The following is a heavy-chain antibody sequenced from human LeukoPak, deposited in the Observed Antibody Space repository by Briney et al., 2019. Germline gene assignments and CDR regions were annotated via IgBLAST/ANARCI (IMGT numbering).Heavy chain of an antibody. V-gene: IGHV3-7*02. Sequence: GESLRLSCAASGFTFSDFWVNWVRQAPGKGLEWVSNIKQDGSEKYYVDSVKGRFTISRDNAKNSLYLQMNSLRAEDTAVYYCARPLGYCSGGSCLTDAFDIWGQGTMVTVSS. J-gene: IGHJ3*02. D-gene: IGHD2-15*01. CDR3: ARPLGYCSGGSCLTDAFDI. CDR2: IKQDGSEK. CDR1: GFTFSDFW.